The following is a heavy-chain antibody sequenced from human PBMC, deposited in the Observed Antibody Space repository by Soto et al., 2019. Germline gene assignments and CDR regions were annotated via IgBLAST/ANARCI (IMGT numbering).Heavy chain of an antibody. CDR2: IYWDDDK. Sequence: QITLKESGPTLVKPTQTLTLTCTFSGFSLSSTRMAVGWIRQPPGKGLEWLALIYWDDDKRYSRFLKSRLTITKDTSKNQVVLTMSNLDPVDTARYYCAHIVVAGLGYYFDYWGQGTLVTVSS. D-gene: IGHD6-19*01. V-gene: IGHV2-5*02. CDR1: GFSLSSTRMA. CDR3: AHIVVAGLGYYFDY. J-gene: IGHJ4*02.